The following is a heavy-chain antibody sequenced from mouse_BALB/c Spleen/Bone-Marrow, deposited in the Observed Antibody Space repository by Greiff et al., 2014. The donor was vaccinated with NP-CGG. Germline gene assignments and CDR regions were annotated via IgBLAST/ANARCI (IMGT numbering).Heavy chain of an antibody. J-gene: IGHJ3*01. D-gene: IGHD1-1*01. CDR3: AIYCYGSSGFAY. CDR1: GFNIKDTY. CDR2: IDPANGNT. V-gene: IGHV14-3*02. Sequence: VQLQQPGAELVRPGASVKLSCTASGFNIKDTYMHWVKQRPEQGLEWIGRIDPANGNTKYDPKFQGKATITADTSSNTAYLQLSSLTSEDTAVYYCAIYCYGSSGFAYWGQGTLVTVSA.